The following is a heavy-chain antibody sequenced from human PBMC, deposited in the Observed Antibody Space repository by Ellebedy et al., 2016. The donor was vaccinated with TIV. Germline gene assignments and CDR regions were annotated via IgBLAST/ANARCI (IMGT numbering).Heavy chain of an antibody. D-gene: IGHD1-26*01. Sequence: GESLKISXAASGFTFSSYGMHWVRQAPGKGLEWVAVISYDGSNKYYADSVKGRFTISRDNSKNTLYLQMNSLRAEDTAVYYCAKGPLWWELLFDYWGQGTLVTVSS. CDR3: AKGPLWWELLFDY. CDR1: GFTFSSYG. CDR2: ISYDGSNK. J-gene: IGHJ4*02. V-gene: IGHV3-30*18.